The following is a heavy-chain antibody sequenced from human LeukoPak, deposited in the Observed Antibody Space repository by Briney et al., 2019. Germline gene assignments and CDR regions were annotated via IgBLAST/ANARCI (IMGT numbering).Heavy chain of an antibody. CDR2: IWYDGSNK. CDR3: ARVGSSSSLGFDY. V-gene: IGHV3-33*08. Sequence: GGSLRLSCAASGFTFSSYPMHWVRQAPGKGLEWVAVIWYDGSNKYCADSVKGRFTISRDNSKNTLYLEMSSLRAEDTAVYYCARVGSSSSLGFDYWGQGTLVTVSS. J-gene: IGHJ4*02. CDR1: GFTFSSYP. D-gene: IGHD6-6*01.